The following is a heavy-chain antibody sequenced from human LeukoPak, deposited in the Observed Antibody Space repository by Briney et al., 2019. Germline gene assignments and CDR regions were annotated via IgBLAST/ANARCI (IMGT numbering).Heavy chain of an antibody. CDR1: GDSIRSYH. Sequence: PSETLSLTCTVSGDSIRSYHWTWIRQPPGGRLEWIGYVYYDGSTNYNPPLKSRVAISLDTSNSQFSLKLTSVTATDTAIYYCATYTRHCSGGTCYSIDYWGQGTLVTVSS. V-gene: IGHV4-59*08. J-gene: IGHJ4*02. CDR2: VYYDGST. D-gene: IGHD2-15*01. CDR3: ATYTRHCSGGTCYSIDY.